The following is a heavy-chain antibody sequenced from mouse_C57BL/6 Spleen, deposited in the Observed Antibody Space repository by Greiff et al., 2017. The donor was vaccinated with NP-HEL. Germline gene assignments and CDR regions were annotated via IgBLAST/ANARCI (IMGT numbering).Heavy chain of an antibody. D-gene: IGHD1-1*01. V-gene: IGHV1-9*01. Sequence: QVQLQQSGAELMKPGASVKLSCKATGYTFTGYWIEWVKQRPGHGLEWNGEILPGSGSTNYNEKFKGKAPFTADTSSNTAYMQRSGLTTEDSAIYYCARGEITTVVATRYFDYWGQGTTLTVSS. CDR3: ARGEITTVVATRYFDY. CDR2: ILPGSGST. J-gene: IGHJ2*01. CDR1: GYTFTGYW.